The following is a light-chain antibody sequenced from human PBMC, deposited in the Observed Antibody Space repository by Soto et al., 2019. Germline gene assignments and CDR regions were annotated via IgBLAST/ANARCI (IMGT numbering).Light chain of an antibody. V-gene: IGKV1-5*03. Sequence: DIQMTQSPSTLSASVGDRVTITCRASQSISNWLAWYQQKPGKAPNLLIHQASNLESGVPSRFIGRGSGTEVTLTISSLQFDDFATYYCQQYNSSPLTCGGGTKVEIK. CDR1: QSISNW. J-gene: IGKJ4*01. CDR2: QAS. CDR3: QQYNSSPLT.